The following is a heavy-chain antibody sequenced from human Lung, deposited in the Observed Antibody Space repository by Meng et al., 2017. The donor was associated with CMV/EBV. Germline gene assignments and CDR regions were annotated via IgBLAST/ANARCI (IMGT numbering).Heavy chain of an antibody. CDR3: ARTGTSANYYYYYGMDV. J-gene: IGHJ6*02. CDR2: ISSSGSTI. V-gene: IGHV3-21*04. D-gene: IGHD1/OR15-1a*01. Sequence: GGSLRLSCAASGFTFSSYSMNWVRQAPGKGLEWVSSISSSGSTIYYADSVKGRFTISRDNAKNSLYLQMNSLRAEDTAVYYCARTGTSANYYYYYGMDVWGQGTTVTVSS. CDR1: GFTFSSYS.